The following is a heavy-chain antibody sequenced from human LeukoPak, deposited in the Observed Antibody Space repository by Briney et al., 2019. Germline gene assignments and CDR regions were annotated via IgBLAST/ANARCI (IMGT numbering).Heavy chain of an antibody. J-gene: IGHJ4*02. CDR3: SRPLYNDYGRLL. V-gene: IGHV5-51*01. CDR1: GNTLIKYW. Sequence: GESLKISCRTSGNTLIKYWIGLVRQMPGKGLGWMGIIYVSDSDVTYSPSFQGQVTMAADKSTDTAYLQWSSLQASDTAIYYCSRPLYNDYGRLLWGQGTLVAVSS. D-gene: IGHD4/OR15-4a*01. CDR2: IYVSDSDV.